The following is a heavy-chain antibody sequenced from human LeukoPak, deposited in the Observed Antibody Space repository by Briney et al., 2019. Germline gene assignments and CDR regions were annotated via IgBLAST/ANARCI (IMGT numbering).Heavy chain of an antibody. CDR1: VFSFSSYA. V-gene: IGHV3-30*01. CDR2: ISYDGSNK. CDR3: ARGDYEH. J-gene: IGHJ1*01. Sequence: GGSLRLSCAASVFSFSSYAMHWVRQAPGKGLEWVGVISYDGSNKYYADSVKGRFTISRDNSKNTQYLQMNRLGAEDTAVYYCARGDYEHWGQGNLVTVSS. D-gene: IGHD4-17*01.